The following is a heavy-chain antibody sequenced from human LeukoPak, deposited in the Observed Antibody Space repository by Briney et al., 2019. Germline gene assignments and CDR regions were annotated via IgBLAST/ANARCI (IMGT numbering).Heavy chain of an antibody. CDR3: ARSGGMI. D-gene: IGHD3-22*01. Sequence: GGSLRLSCAASGFTFSSYSMSWVRQAPGKGLEWVANIKQDGSEKYYVDSVKGRFTISRDNAKKSLYLQMNSLRAEDTAVYYCARSGGMIWGQGPLVTVSS. CDR2: IKQDGSEK. V-gene: IGHV3-7*01. J-gene: IGHJ4*02. CDR1: GFTFSSYS.